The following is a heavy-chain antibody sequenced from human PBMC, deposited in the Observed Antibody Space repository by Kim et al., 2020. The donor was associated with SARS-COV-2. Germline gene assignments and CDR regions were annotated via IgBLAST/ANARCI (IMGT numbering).Heavy chain of an antibody. CDR2: IIPIFGTA. V-gene: IGHV1-69*13. CDR3: ARGPRIAAAGRNNNWFDP. D-gene: IGHD6-13*01. CDR1: GGTFSSYA. Sequence: SVKVSCKASGGTFSSYAISWVRQAPGQGLEWMGGIIPIFGTANYAQKFQGRVTITADESTSTAYMELSSLRSEDTAVYYCARGPRIAAAGRNNNWFDPWGQGTLVTVSS. J-gene: IGHJ5*02.